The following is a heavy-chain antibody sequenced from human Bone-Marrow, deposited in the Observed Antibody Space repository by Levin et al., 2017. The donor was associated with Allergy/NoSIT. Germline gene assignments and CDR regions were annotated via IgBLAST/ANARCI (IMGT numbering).Heavy chain of an antibody. CDR1: GFTLISYS. D-gene: IGHD1-1*01. Sequence: PGGSLRLSCAASGFTLISYSMNWVRQAPGKGLEWVSYISPTSGTIVYADSVKGRFTISRDNAKDSLYLQMNNVRVEDTAVYYCARHGYNWNDRSGVGAFDVWGQGTAVSVSS. J-gene: IGHJ3*01. CDR2: ISPTSGTI. CDR3: ARHGYNWNDRSGVGAFDV. V-gene: IGHV3-48*01.